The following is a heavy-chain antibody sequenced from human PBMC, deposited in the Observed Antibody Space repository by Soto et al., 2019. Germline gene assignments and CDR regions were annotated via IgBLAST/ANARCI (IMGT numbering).Heavy chain of an antibody. CDR2: ISYDGSNK. Sequence: HVQLVESGGGVVQPGRSLRLSCAASGFTFSSYAMHWVRQAPGKGLEWVAVISYDGSNKYYADSVKGRFTISRDNSKNTLYLQMNSLRAEDTAVYYCARDRFSSSWRGYYYYYGMDVWGQGTTVTVSS. D-gene: IGHD6-13*01. V-gene: IGHV3-30-3*01. CDR1: GFTFSSYA. J-gene: IGHJ6*02. CDR3: ARDRFSSSWRGYYYYYGMDV.